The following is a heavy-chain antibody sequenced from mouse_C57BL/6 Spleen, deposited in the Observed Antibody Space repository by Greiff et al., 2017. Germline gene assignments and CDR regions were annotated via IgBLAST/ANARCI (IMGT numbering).Heavy chain of an antibody. CDR3: ARAYGNYYAMDY. D-gene: IGHD2-1*01. J-gene: IGHJ4*01. V-gene: IGHV1-82*01. CDR2: IYPGDGDT. CDR1: GYAFSSSW. Sequence: VKLMESGPELVKPGASVKISCKASGYAFSSSWMNWVKQRPGKGLEWIGRIYPGDGDTNYNGKFKGKATLTADKSSSTAYMQLSSLTSEDSAVYFCARAYGNYYAMDYWGQGTSVTVSS.